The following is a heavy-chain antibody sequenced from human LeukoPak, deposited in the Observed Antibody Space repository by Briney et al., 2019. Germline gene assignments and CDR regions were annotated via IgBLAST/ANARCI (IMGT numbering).Heavy chain of an antibody. CDR1: GFSFSSYG. D-gene: IGHD2-15*01. V-gene: IGHV3-30*18. J-gene: IGHJ6*02. CDR3: AKVGGSSFYYFYAMDV. Sequence: GRSLRLSCAGSGFSFSSYGMHWVRQAPGKGLEWVAVISDEGSHTFYPDSVKGRFSISRDNTKNTLYLQMTSLRTEDTAVYYCAKVGGSSFYYFYAMDVWGQGTTVTVSS. CDR2: ISDEGSHT.